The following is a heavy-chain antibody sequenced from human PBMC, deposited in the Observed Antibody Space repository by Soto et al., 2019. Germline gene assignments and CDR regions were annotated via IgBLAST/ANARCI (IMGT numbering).Heavy chain of an antibody. V-gene: IGHV1-8*01. CDR2: MNPDSGKT. D-gene: IGHD6-13*01. Sequence: ASVEVSCNASGYTFTSYDINWVRQATGQGLEWMGWMNPDSGKTGNAQKFQGRVPMTRNTPISTAYRELSSLKSEDTAVYYCARKGGSRRANRFDPWGQATPVTVSS. J-gene: IGHJ5*02. CDR3: ARKGGSRRANRFDP. CDR1: GYTFTSYD.